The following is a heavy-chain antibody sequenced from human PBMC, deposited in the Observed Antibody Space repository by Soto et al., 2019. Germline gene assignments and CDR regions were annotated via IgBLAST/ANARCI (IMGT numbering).Heavy chain of an antibody. V-gene: IGHV3-30-3*01. CDR3: ARDFNELEQFGGY. J-gene: IGHJ4*02. CDR1: GFTFSSYA. D-gene: IGHD6-6*01. Sequence: QVQLVESGGGVVQPGRSLRLSCAASGFTFSSYAMHWVRQAPGKGLEWVAVISYGGSNKYYADSVKGRFTISRDNSKNTLYLQMNSLRAEDTAVYYCARDFNELEQFGGYWGQGTLVTVSS. CDR2: ISYGGSNK.